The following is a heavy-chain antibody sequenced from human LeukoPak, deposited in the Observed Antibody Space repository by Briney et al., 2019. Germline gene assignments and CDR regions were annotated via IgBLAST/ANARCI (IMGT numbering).Heavy chain of an antibody. CDR2: ISGSGGST. Sequence: GGSLRLSCAASGFTFSSFAMSWVRQAPGKGLEWVSAISGSGGSTYYADSVKGRFTISRDNSKNTLYLQMNSLRAEDTAVYYCAKAGAVVVVAAKYFDYWGQGTLVTVSS. D-gene: IGHD2-15*01. CDR1: GFTFSSFA. V-gene: IGHV3-23*01. J-gene: IGHJ4*02. CDR3: AKAGAVVVVAAKYFDY.